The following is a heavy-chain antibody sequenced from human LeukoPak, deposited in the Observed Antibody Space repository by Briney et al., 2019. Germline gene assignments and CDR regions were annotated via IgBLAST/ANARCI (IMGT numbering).Heavy chain of an antibody. Sequence: GGSLRLSCAASGFTFSSYSMNWVRQAPGKGLEWVSYISSSSSTIYYADSVKGRFTISRDNAKNSLYPQMNSLRAEDTAVYYCARDDAGGGYNWDFDYWGQGTLVTVSS. CDR1: GFTFSSYS. J-gene: IGHJ4*02. V-gene: IGHV3-48*04. CDR3: ARDDAGGGYNWDFDY. CDR2: ISSSSSTI. D-gene: IGHD5-24*01.